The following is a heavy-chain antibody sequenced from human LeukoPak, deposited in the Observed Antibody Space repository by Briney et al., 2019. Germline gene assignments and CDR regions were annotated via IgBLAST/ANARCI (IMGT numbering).Heavy chain of an antibody. CDR2: ISSSSSTI. CDR1: GFTFSSYS. J-gene: IGHJ4*02. Sequence: GGSLRLSCAASGFTFSSYSMNWVRQAPGKGLEWVSYISSSSSTIYYADSVKGRFTISRDNAKNSLYLQMNSLRDEDTAVYYCARDSRRVGATGGSDYWGQGTLVTVSS. D-gene: IGHD1-26*01. V-gene: IGHV3-48*02. CDR3: ARDSRRVGATGGSDY.